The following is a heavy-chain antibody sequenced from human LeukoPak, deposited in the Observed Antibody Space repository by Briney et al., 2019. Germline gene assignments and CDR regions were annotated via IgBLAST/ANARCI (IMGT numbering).Heavy chain of an antibody. J-gene: IGHJ4*02. D-gene: IGHD3-3*01. V-gene: IGHV1-2*02. CDR2: INPNSGGT. CDR1: GYTFTGYY. Sequence: ASVKVSCKASGYTFTGYYMHWVRQAPGQGLEWMGWINPNSGGTNYAQKFQGRVTMTRDTSTSTAYMELSRLRSDDTAVYYCARPLYDFWSGYKYWGQGTLVTVSS. CDR3: ARPLYDFWSGYKY.